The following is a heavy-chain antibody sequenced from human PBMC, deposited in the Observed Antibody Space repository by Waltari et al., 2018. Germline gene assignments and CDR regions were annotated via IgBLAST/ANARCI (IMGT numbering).Heavy chain of an antibody. Sequence: QVQLVQSGAEVKKPGSSVKVSCKASGGTFSSYAISWVRQAPGQGLEWMGGVIPILGIANYAQKFQGRVTITADKSTSTAYMELSNLRSEDTAVYYCARALGMATIPGNYWGQGTLVTVSS. CDR3: ARALGMATIPGNY. J-gene: IGHJ4*02. V-gene: IGHV1-69*10. CDR2: VIPILGIA. D-gene: IGHD5-12*01. CDR1: GGTFSSYA.